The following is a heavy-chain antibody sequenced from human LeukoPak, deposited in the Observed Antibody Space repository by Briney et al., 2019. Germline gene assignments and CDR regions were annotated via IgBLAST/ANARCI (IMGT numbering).Heavy chain of an antibody. CDR3: ARDGTSTDDY. J-gene: IGHJ4*02. Sequence: ASVRVSCKTSGYTFSNFGINWVRQAPGQGLEWMGWISGNSDNPNYGQKFQGRFTVTTDSSTSTAYMELRNLRFDDTAVYYCARDGTSTDDYWGQGTLVTVSS. V-gene: IGHV1-18*01. D-gene: IGHD2-2*01. CDR2: ISGNSDNP. CDR1: GYTFSNFG.